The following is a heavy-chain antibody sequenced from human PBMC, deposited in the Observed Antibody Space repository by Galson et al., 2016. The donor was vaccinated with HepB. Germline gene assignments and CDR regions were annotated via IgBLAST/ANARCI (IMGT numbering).Heavy chain of an antibody. Sequence: SLRLSCAASGFTFNLSAMHWVRQAPGKGLEWVAVMWNDAKSNYYADSVQGRFTISRDNSKNTLFLQMSSLRAEDSAVYYCARDIGDCSSGTRSSDYLDYSGQGTLVAVSS. CDR1: GFTFNLSA. CDR2: MWNDAKSN. J-gene: IGHJ4*02. D-gene: IGHD2-2*03. CDR3: ARDIGDCSSGTRSSDYLDY. V-gene: IGHV3-33*01.